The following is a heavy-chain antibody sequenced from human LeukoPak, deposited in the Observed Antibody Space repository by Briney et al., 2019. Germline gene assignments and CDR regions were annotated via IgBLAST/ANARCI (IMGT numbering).Heavy chain of an antibody. CDR2: ISGSGGST. CDR1: GFTFSSYA. J-gene: IGHJ4*02. D-gene: IGHD3-9*01. Sequence: GGSLRLSCAASGFTFSSYAMSWVRQAPGKGLEWVSAISGSGGSTYYADSVKGRFTISRDNSKNTLYLQMNSLRAEDTAVYYCAKAPGSGSITCYRNDYWGQGTLVTVSS. CDR3: AKAPGSGSITCYRNDY. V-gene: IGHV3-23*01.